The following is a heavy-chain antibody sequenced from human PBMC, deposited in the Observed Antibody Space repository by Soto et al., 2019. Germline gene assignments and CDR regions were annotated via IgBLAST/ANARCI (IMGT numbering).Heavy chain of an antibody. D-gene: IGHD1-1*01. Sequence: GASVKVSCKASGFTFTSSAVQWVRQARGQRLEWIGWIVVGSGNTNYAQKFQERATITRDMSTSTAYMELSSLRSEDTAVYYCAAVGGTGTFNGMDVWGQGTTVTVSS. CDR3: AAVGGTGTFNGMDV. CDR2: IVVGSGNT. J-gene: IGHJ6*02. V-gene: IGHV1-58*01. CDR1: GFTFTSSA.